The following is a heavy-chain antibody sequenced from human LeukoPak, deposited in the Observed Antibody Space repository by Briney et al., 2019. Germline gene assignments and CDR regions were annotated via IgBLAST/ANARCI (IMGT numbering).Heavy chain of an antibody. D-gene: IGHD3-22*01. J-gene: IGHJ3*02. Sequence: GGSLRLSCAASGLTFNSYGMHWVRQAPGKGLEWVALIWYDGSNTYYADSVKGRFTISRDNSKNTLYLQMNSLTAEDTAIYYCARDPSSSGYNDAFDIWGQGTMVTVSS. CDR1: GLTFNSYG. CDR3: ARDPSSSGYNDAFDI. V-gene: IGHV3-33*01. CDR2: IWYDGSNT.